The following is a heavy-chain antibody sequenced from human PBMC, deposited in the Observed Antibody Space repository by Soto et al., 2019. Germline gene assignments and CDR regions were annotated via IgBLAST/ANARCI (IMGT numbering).Heavy chain of an antibody. Sequence: PSETLSLTCTVSGGSISSGGYYWSWIRQHPGKGLEWIGYIYYSGSTYYNPSLKSRVTISVDTSKNQFSLKLSSVTAADTAVYYCAIMNDFWSGQRAFDIWGQGTMVTVSS. CDR1: GGSISSGGYY. CDR2: IYYSGST. J-gene: IGHJ3*02. D-gene: IGHD3-3*01. CDR3: AIMNDFWSGQRAFDI. V-gene: IGHV4-31*03.